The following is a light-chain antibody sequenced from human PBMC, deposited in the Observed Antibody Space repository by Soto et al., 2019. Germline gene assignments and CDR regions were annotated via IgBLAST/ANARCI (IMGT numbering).Light chain of an antibody. CDR3: QSYDSSLSGWV. V-gene: IGLV1-40*01. CDR1: SSNIGAGFD. Sequence: QLVLTQPPSVSGAPGQRVTISCDGSSSNIGAGFDVYWHQQLPGTAPKPLIYDNINRPSGVPDRFSGSKSGTSASLAITGLQTEDEADYYCQSYDSSLSGWVFGGGTKLTVL. J-gene: IGLJ3*02. CDR2: DNI.